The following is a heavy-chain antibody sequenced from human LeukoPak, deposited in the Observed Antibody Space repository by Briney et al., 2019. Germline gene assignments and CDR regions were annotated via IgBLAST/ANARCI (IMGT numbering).Heavy chain of an antibody. CDR2: ISGDDGST. D-gene: IGHD3-9*01. CDR1: GFTFDDYA. CDR3: ARGTGYSIFDY. V-gene: IGHV3-43*02. Sequence: GGSLRLSCAASGFTFDDYAMHWVRQAPGQGLEWVSLISGDDGSTYYADSVKGRFTISRDNSKNSLYLQMNSLRAEDTAMYYCARGTGYSIFDYWGQGTLVTVSS. J-gene: IGHJ4*02.